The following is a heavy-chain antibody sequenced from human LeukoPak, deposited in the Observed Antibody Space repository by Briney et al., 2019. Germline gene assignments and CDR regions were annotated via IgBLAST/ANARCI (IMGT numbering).Heavy chain of an antibody. V-gene: IGHV1-18*01. Sequence: ASVKVSCKASGYSFSINGITWARQAPGQGLEYLGWISASDGTTNYAQKVQDRVTMTTDTSTSTAYLELRSLRSEDTAVYYCARCGAAVTTHFSHWGQGTLVTVSS. CDR3: ARCGAAVTTHFSH. CDR2: ISASDGTT. D-gene: IGHD4-17*01. CDR1: GYSFSING. J-gene: IGHJ4*02.